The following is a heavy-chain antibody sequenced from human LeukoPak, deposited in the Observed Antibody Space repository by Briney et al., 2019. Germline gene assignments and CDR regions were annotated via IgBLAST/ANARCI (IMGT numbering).Heavy chain of an antibody. D-gene: IGHD2-15*01. Sequence: SETLSLNCAVYGGSFSGYYWSWIRQPPGKGLEWIGEINHSGSTNYNPSLKSRVTISVDTSKNQFSLKLSSVTAADTAVYYCARGVVVVAAIVWFDPWGQGTLVTVSS. CDR3: ARGVVVVAAIVWFDP. CDR1: GGSFSGYY. V-gene: IGHV4-34*01. J-gene: IGHJ5*02. CDR2: INHSGST.